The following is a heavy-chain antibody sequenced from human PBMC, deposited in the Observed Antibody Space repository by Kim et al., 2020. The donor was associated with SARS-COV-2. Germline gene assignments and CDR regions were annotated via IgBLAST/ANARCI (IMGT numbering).Heavy chain of an antibody. Sequence: SETLSLTCAVYGGSFSGYYWSWIRQPPGKGLEWIGEINHSGSTNYNPSLKSRVTISVDTSKNQFSLKLSSVTAADTAVYYCARSDIVVVPAAMPGPILYYYYYYGMDVWGQGTTVTVSS. V-gene: IGHV4-34*01. D-gene: IGHD2-2*01. CDR3: ARSDIVVVPAAMPGPILYYYYYYGMDV. CDR2: INHSGST. J-gene: IGHJ6*02. CDR1: GGSFSGYY.